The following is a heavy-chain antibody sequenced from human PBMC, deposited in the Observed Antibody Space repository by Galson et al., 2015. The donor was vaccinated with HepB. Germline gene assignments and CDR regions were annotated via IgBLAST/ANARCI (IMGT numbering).Heavy chain of an antibody. CDR3: ARGITEKTDSYYYYGLDV. Sequence: SLRLSCAASGLTVSSNYMSWVRQAPGKGLEWVSVIYSGGSTYYADSVKGRFTISRDNSKNTLYLQMNSLRAEDTAVYYCARGITEKTDSYYYYGLDVWGQGTTVTVSS. D-gene: IGHD1/OR15-1a*01. CDR2: IYSGGST. V-gene: IGHV3-53*01. J-gene: IGHJ6*02. CDR1: GLTVSSNY.